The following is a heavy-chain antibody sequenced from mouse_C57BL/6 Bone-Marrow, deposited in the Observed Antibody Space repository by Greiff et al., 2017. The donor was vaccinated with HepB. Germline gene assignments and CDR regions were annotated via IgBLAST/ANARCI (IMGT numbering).Heavy chain of an antibody. V-gene: IGHV1-55*01. Sequence: QVQLQQPGAELVKPGASVKMSCKASGYTFTSYWITWVKQRPGQGLEWIGDIYPGSGSTNYNEKFKSKATLTVVTSSSTAYMQLSSLTSEDSAVYYCARQVWTDYWGQGTSVTVSS. CDR1: GYTFTSYW. J-gene: IGHJ4*01. CDR2: IYPGSGST. CDR3: ARQVWTDY.